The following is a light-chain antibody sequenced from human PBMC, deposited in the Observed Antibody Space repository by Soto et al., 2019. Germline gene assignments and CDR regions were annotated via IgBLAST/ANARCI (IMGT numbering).Light chain of an antibody. CDR3: QSADSSFTSVI. J-gene: IGLJ2*01. Sequence: SYELTQPPSVSVSPRQTARITCSGDALPKQYASWYQQKPGQAPVLVIYKDSERPSGVPERFSGSSSGTTVTLTISGVQAEDEADYYCQSADSSFTSVIFGGGTKLTVL. CDR2: KDS. V-gene: IGLV3-25*03. CDR1: ALPKQY.